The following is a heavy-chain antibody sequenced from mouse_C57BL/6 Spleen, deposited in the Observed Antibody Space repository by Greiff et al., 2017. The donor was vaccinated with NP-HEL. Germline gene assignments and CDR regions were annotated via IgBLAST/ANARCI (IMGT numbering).Heavy chain of an antibody. V-gene: IGHV5-17*01. Sequence: EVQLQQSGGGLVKPGGSLKLSCAASGFTFSDYGMHWVRQAPEKGLEWVAYISSGSSTIYYADTVKGRFTISRDNAKNTLFLQMTSLRSEDTAMYYCARGLPEGFAYWGQGTLVTVSA. CDR2: ISSGSSTI. CDR1: GFTFSDYG. CDR3: ARGLPEGFAY. D-gene: IGHD2-10*01. J-gene: IGHJ3*01.